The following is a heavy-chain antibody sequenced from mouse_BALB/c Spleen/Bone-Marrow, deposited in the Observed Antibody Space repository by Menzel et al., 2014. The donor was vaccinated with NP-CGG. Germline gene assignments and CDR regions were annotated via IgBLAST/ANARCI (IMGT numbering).Heavy chain of an antibody. V-gene: IGHV6-6*02. D-gene: IGHD2-14*01. CDR2: IRLKSNNYAT. CDR1: GFTFSNYW. Sequence: EVMLVESGGGLVQPGGSMKLSCVASGFTFSNYWMNWVRQSPEKGLEWVAEIRLKSNNYATHYAESVKGRFTISRDDSKSSVYLQMNNLRAEDTGIYYCTTNRYDAMDYWGQGTSVPVSS. CDR3: TTNRYDAMDY. J-gene: IGHJ4*01.